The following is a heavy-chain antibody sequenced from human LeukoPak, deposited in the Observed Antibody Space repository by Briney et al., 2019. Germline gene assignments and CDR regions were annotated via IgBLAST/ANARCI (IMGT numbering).Heavy chain of an antibody. D-gene: IGHD5-12*01. V-gene: IGHV4-31*03. Sequence: SQTLSLTCSVSGNFISTGSYYWSWIRQPAGKGLEWIGYIYYSGSTYYNPSLKSRVTISVDTSKNQFSLKLSSVTAADTAVYYCARAASGYYFDYWGQGTLVTVSS. CDR2: IYYSGST. CDR1: GNFISTGSYY. CDR3: ARAASGYYFDY. J-gene: IGHJ4*02.